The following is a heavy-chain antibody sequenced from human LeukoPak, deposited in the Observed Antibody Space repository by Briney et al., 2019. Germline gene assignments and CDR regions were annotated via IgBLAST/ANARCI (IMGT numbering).Heavy chain of an antibody. D-gene: IGHD2-2*02. CDR1: GYTFTNYY. Sequence: ASVKVSCKASGYTFTNYYMHWVRQAPGQGLEWMGIVNPSGGSTNYAQRFQGRVTMTTDTSTRTVYMELSSLSSEDTAVYYCARDPTDCSTTSCYTINWFDPWGQGTLVTVSS. CDR3: ARDPTDCSTTSCYTINWFDP. CDR2: VNPSGGST. J-gene: IGHJ5*02. V-gene: IGHV1-46*01.